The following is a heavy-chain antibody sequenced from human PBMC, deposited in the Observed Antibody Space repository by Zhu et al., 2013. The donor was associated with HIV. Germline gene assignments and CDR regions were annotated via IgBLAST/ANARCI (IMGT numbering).Heavy chain of an antibody. D-gene: IGHD5-18*01. CDR3: ATPAGYSYGLH. CDR2: INPNSGGT. CDR1: GYTFTSYD. Sequence: QVQLVQSGAEVKKPGASVKVSCKASGYTFTSYDINWVRQATGQGLEWMGWINPNSGGTNYAQKFQGRVTMTRDTSISTAYMELSRLRSDDTAVYYCATPAGYSYGLHWGQGTLVTVSS. V-gene: IGHV1-2*02. J-gene: IGHJ4*02.